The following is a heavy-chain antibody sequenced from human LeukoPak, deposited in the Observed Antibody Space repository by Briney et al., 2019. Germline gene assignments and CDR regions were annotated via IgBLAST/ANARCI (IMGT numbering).Heavy chain of an antibody. CDR3: ARDEGLRHWYFDL. Sequence: ASVKVSCNAAGYTFTSYYMHWVRQAPGQGLEGMGIINPSGGRTSYAQTFQGRVTMTRDTTTSTVYMELSSLRSEDTAVYYCARDEGLRHWYFDLWGRGTLVTVSS. CDR1: GYTFTSYY. J-gene: IGHJ2*01. CDR2: INPSGGRT. V-gene: IGHV1-46*01. D-gene: IGHD4-17*01.